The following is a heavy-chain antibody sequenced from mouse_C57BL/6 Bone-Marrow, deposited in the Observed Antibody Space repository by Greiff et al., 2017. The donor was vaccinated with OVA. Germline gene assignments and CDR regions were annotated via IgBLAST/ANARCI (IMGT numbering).Heavy chain of an antibody. CDR1: GYTFTDYN. V-gene: IGHV1-22*01. CDR2: INPNNGGT. J-gene: IGHJ3*01. CDR3: ARSGLLGLWFAY. D-gene: IGHD4-1*01. Sequence: EVQLQQSGPELVKPGASVKMSCKASGYTFTDYNMHWVKQSHGKSLEWIGYINPNNGGTSYNQKFKGKATLTVNKSSSTAYMELRSLTSEDSAVYYYARSGLLGLWFAYWGQGTLVTVSA.